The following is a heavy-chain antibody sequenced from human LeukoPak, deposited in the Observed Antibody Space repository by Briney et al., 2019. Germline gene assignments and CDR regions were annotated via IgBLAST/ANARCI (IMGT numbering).Heavy chain of an antibody. CDR3: ARGFSGWALGY. CDR2: ISSSGSTI. V-gene: IGHV3-48*03. CDR1: GFTFSSYE. D-gene: IGHD6-19*01. J-gene: IGHJ4*02. Sequence: GGSLRLSCAASGFTFSSYEMNWVRQAPGKGLEWVSYISSSGSTIYYADSVKGRFTISGDNAKNSLYLQMNSLRAEDTAVYYCARGFSGWALGYWGQGTLVTVSS.